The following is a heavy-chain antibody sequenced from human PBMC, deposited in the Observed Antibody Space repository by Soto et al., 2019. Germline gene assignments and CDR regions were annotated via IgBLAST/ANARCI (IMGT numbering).Heavy chain of an antibody. D-gene: IGHD3-3*01. CDR2: IYYTGAT. Sequence: SETLSLTCAVSGDSFSSGGYSWNWIRHHPGKGLEWIGYIYYTGATFYKPSLKSRVSISVDPSKKQFSLRLSSVTAADTAVYYCARDFAVDWGQGTLVTVSS. CDR1: GDSFSSGGYS. V-gene: IGHV4-31*11. CDR3: ARDFAVD. J-gene: IGHJ4*02.